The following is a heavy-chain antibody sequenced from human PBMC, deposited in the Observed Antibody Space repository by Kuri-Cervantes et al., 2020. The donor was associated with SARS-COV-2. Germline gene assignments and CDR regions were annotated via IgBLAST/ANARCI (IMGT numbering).Heavy chain of an antibody. D-gene: IGHD6-19*01. CDR3: TRGNLNSVWYA. CDR2: INQDGSGE. V-gene: IGHV3-7*01. J-gene: IGHJ4*02. CDR1: GGSISSSSYY. Sequence: GGSLRLSCTVSGGSISSSSYYWGWIRQPPGKGLEWVANINQDGSGEYYVDSVKGRFTISRDNVKNSLYLQMDSLKVEDTAVYYCTRGNLNSVWYAWGQGTLVTVSS.